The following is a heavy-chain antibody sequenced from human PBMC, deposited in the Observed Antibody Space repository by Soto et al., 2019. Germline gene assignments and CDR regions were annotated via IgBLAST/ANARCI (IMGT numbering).Heavy chain of an antibody. Sequence: QVQLVQSGAEVKKPGSSVKVSCKASGGTFSSYAISWVRQAPGQGLEWMGGIIPIFGTANYAQKFQGRVTITEDKSTSTAYMELSSLRSEDTAVYYCARGEYSSSWYYYYYGMDVWGQGTTVTVSS. J-gene: IGHJ6*02. CDR2: IIPIFGTA. CDR3: ARGEYSSSWYYYYYGMDV. D-gene: IGHD6-6*01. V-gene: IGHV1-69*06. CDR1: GGTFSSYA.